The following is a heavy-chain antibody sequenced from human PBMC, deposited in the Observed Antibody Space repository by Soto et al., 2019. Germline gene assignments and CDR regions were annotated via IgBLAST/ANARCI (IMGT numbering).Heavy chain of an antibody. Sequence: QVQLVESGGGVVQPGRSLRLSCAASGFTFSSYAMHWVRQAPGKGLEWVAVISYDGSNKYYADSVKGRFTISRDNSKNTLYLQMNSLRAEDTAVYYCARDFWIQLWPHHFDYWGQGTLVTVSS. CDR1: GFTFSSYA. J-gene: IGHJ4*02. V-gene: IGHV3-30-3*01. CDR2: ISYDGSNK. CDR3: ARDFWIQLWPHHFDY. D-gene: IGHD5-18*01.